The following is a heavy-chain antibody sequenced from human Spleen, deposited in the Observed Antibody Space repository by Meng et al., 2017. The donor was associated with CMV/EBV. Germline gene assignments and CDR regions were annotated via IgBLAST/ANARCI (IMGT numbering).Heavy chain of an antibody. J-gene: IGHJ4*02. CDR3: ARGLYDRVDY. D-gene: IGHD3-22*01. CDR1: GGSLDSSSDY. V-gene: IGHV4-39*07. CDR2: LYYSGST. Sequence: SETLSLTCSVLGGSLDSSSDYWGWIRQPPGKGLEWIGSLYYSGSTYYSPSLKSRVTISVDTSKNQFSLKLSSVTAADTAVYYCARGLYDRVDYWGQGTLVTVSS.